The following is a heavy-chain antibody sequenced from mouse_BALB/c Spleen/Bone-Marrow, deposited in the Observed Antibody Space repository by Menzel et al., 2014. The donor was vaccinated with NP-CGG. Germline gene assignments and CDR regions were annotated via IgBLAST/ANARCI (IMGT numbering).Heavy chain of an antibody. CDR1: GYAFTDRW. CDR2: IDTSDSYT. Sequence: VQLQQSGTELVMPGASVKMSCKASGYAFTDRWIHWVKQRPGQGLEWIGAIDTSDSYTNYNQKFKGKATLTVDESPSTAYIHLSSLTSEDSAVYYCARGGDDFSLDYWSERTSVTVSS. D-gene: IGHD2-4*01. J-gene: IGHJ4*01. V-gene: IGHV1-69*01. CDR3: ARGGDDFSLDY.